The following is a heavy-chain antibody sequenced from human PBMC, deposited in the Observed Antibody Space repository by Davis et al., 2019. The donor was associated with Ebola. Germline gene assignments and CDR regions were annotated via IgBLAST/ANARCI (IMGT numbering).Heavy chain of an antibody. CDR3: ARDLHGYNWFDP. CDR1: GYTFTSYY. D-gene: IGHD6-13*01. J-gene: IGHJ5*02. Sequence: AASVKVSCKASGYTFTSYYMHWVRQAPGQGLEWMGIINPSGGSTSYAQKFQGRVTITRDTSASTAYMELSSLRSEDTAVYYCARDLHGYNWFDPWGQGTLVTVSS. CDR2: INPSGGST. V-gene: IGHV1-46*01.